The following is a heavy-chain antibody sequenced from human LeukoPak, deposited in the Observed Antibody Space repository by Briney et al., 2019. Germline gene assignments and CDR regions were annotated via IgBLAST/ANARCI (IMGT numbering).Heavy chain of an antibody. V-gene: IGHV1-2*02. J-gene: IGHJ4*02. CDR3: AREVEWELLGSGF. CDR2: INHNSGGT. CDR1: GYTFTYYY. D-gene: IGHD1-26*01. Sequence: ASVKVSCKASGYTFTYYYIHWVRQAPGQGLEWMGWINHNSGGTNFAQKFQDRVSMTRDTSITTVYMTLSSLTSDDTAVYFCAREVEWELLGSGFWGQGTQVTVSS.